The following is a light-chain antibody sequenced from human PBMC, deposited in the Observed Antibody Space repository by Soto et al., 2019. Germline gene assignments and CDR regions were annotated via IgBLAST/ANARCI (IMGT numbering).Light chain of an antibody. CDR1: SSNIGRNT. Sequence: QSVLTQPPSVSGTPGQRVTISCSGSSSNIGRNTVNWYHQLPGRAPKLLIYSNNQRPSGVPDRFSGSKSGTSASLAISGLQSEDESDFYCAAWDDSLNGYVFGTGTKVTVL. CDR2: SNN. V-gene: IGLV1-44*01. J-gene: IGLJ1*01. CDR3: AAWDDSLNGYV.